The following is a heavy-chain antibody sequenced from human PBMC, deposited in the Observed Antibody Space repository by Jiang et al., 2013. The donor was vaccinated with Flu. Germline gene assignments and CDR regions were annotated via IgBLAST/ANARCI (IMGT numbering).Heavy chain of an antibody. D-gene: IGHD3-10*01. V-gene: IGHV4-4*02. J-gene: IGHJ4*02. Sequence: GPGLVKPSGTLSLTCAVSGGSISSSNWWSWVRQPPGKGLEWIGEIYHSGSTNYNPSLKSRVTISVDKSKNQFSLKLSSVTAADTAVYYCARSNSWYYYGSGTSPILDYWGQGPWSPSPQ. CDR3: ARSNSWYYYGSGTSPILDY. CDR1: GGSISSSNW. CDR2: IYHSGST.